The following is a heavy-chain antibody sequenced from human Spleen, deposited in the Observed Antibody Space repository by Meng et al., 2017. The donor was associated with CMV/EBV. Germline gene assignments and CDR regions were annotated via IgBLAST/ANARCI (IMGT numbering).Heavy chain of an antibody. Sequence: SVKVSCKASGDSFSNYAISWVRQAPGQGLEWMGGFIPGFGTPDYAQRFQGRVTIITDESTTTAYMEMISLRSDDTAVYYCATGGYDGSYYYALDVWGQGTTVTVSS. D-gene: IGHD5-12*01. J-gene: IGHJ6*02. CDR1: GDSFSNYA. CDR3: ATGGYDGSYYYALDV. V-gene: IGHV1-69*05. CDR2: FIPGFGTP.